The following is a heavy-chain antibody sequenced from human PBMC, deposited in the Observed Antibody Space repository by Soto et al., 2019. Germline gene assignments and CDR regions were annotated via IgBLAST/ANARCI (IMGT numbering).Heavy chain of an antibody. V-gene: IGHV4-59*01. J-gene: IGHJ6*02. CDR3: AREEGAYSYYAMDV. D-gene: IGHD1-26*01. Sequence: SETLSLTCNVSGGSINSYYWSWIRQPPGKGLEWIGYIYYSGSATYNPSLKSRVTISVDTSKNQFSLRLNSVTAADTAVYYCAREEGAYSYYAMDVWGQGTTVTVSS. CDR2: IYYSGSA. CDR1: GGSINSYY.